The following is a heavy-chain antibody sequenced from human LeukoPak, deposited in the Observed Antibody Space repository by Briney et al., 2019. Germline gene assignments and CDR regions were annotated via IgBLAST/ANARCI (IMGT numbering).Heavy chain of an antibody. V-gene: IGHV4-39*01. Sequence: SETLSLTCTVSGRSISSSDYYWAWIRQPPGERLEWIGTIYYNGNTYYNPSLQSRVIISVDTSKNQLSLKLTSVTAPDTAVYYCARTVGTHRFDYWGQGILVTVSS. J-gene: IGHJ4*02. CDR2: IYYNGNT. D-gene: IGHD4-23*01. CDR3: ARTVGTHRFDY. CDR1: GRSISSSDYY.